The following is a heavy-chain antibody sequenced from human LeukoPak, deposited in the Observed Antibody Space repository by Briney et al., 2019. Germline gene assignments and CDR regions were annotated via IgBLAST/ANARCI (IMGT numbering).Heavy chain of an antibody. V-gene: IGHV3-30-3*01. CDR1: GFTFRNFA. CDR2: LSSDGDSK. CDR3: AKDWRVKFFTGYSNFFDY. J-gene: IGHJ4*02. D-gene: IGHD3-9*01. Sequence: GRSLTLSRCASGFTFRNFAMQCVRHAPGKGLEGVAVLSSDGDSKDYADSVKGRFTISRDNTMDTLYLQMDGLRVEDTAVYYCAKDWRVKFFTGYSNFFDYWGQGALVTVSS.